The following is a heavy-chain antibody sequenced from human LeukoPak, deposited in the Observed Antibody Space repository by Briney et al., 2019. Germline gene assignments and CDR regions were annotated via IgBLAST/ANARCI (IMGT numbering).Heavy chain of an antibody. Sequence: SETLSLTCTVSGDSISSYSWSWIRQPPGEGQEWIGYIYHSGSANYSPSLKSRLTMSADTSKNQFSLKLSSVTAADTAVYYCARRYCSGGYCYSDYWGQGTLVTVSS. V-gene: IGHV4-59*08. CDR1: GDSISSYS. CDR3: ARRYCSGGYCYSDY. J-gene: IGHJ4*02. CDR2: IYHSGSA. D-gene: IGHD2-15*01.